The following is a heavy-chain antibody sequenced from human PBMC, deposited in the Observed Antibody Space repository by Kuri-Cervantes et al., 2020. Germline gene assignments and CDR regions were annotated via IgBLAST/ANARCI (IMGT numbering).Heavy chain of an antibody. CDR3: ASLGIAVAGTSV. CDR2: IYYSGST. V-gene: IGHV4-39*01. D-gene: IGHD6-19*01. Sequence: SETLSLTCTVSGGSISSGGYYWGWIRQPPGKGLEWIGSIYYSGSTYYNPSLKSRVTISVDTSKNQFSLKLSSVTAADTAVYYCASLGIAVAGTSVWGQGTLVTVSS. J-gene: IGHJ4*02. CDR1: GGSISSGGYY.